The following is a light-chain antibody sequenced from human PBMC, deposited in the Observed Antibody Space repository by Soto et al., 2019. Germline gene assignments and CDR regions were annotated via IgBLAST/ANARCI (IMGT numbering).Light chain of an antibody. J-gene: IGKJ1*01. CDR1: QSVSRH. CDR2: DAS. Sequence: EIVLTQSPATLSLSPGERATLSCRASQSVSRHLAWYQQKPGQAPRLLIYDASNRATGIPARFSGSGSGTAFTLTISRLEPEDFAVYYCQQYGSSPRTFGQGTKVDIK. V-gene: IGKV3-20*01. CDR3: QQYGSSPRT.